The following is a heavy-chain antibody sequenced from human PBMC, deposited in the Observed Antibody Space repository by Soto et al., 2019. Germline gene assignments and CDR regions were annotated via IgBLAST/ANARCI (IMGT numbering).Heavy chain of an antibody. Sequence: GASVKVSCKASGYTFTSYGISWVRQAPGQGLEWMGWISAYNGNTNYAQKLQGRVTMTTDTSTSTAYMELRSLRSDDTAVYYCARDAQVRDLGSAGTYYYYYVLDVSGQGTTVTVSS. CDR3: ARDAQVRDLGSAGTYYYYYVLDV. CDR2: ISAYNGNT. J-gene: IGHJ6*02. V-gene: IGHV1-18*01. D-gene: IGHD6-13*01. CDR1: GYTFTSYG.